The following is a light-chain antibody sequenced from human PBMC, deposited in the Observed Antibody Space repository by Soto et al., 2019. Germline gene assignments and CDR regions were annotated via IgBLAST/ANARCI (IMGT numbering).Light chain of an antibody. CDR2: AAS. CDR1: QSISSY. V-gene: IGKV1-39*01. CDR3: QQTYSFPCT. Sequence: DIQMTQSPSSLSASVGDRVTITCRASQSISSYLNWYQQKPGKAPKLLIYAASSLQSVVLSRFSGSGSGTNFTLTISCLQPEDFASYYCQQTYSFPCTFGQGTKVEIK. J-gene: IGKJ1*01.